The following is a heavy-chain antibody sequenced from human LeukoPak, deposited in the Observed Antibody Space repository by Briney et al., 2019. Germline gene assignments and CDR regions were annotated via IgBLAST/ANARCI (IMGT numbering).Heavy chain of an antibody. D-gene: IGHD2-21*01. CDR3: TKDRRQWVVPYFDS. J-gene: IGHJ4*02. CDR2: ITIGGNT. V-gene: IGHV3-23*01. CDR1: GFTFSTYA. Sequence: GASLRLSCAASGFTFSTYAMSWVRHTPGKGLEWVSGITIGGNTQYTDSLKGRFTVSRDNSKNTLHLQMDSLRAEDTAIYYCTKDRRQWVVPYFDSGGQGTVVTVSS.